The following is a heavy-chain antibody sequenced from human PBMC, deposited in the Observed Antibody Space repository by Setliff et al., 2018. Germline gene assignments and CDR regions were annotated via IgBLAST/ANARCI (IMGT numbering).Heavy chain of an antibody. CDR3: ARLGSAGFLGDY. CDR2: IFISGGIT. V-gene: IGHV4-38-2*02. Sequence: SETLSLTCTVSGYTIDSGYFWGWIRQPPGKGLEWIGNIFISGGITHYSPSLRSRVAIVVDTSKNQFSLKLTSVTAADTAVYYCARLGSAGFLGDYWGQGTLVTVSS. D-gene: IGHD2-15*01. J-gene: IGHJ4*02. CDR1: GYTIDSGYF.